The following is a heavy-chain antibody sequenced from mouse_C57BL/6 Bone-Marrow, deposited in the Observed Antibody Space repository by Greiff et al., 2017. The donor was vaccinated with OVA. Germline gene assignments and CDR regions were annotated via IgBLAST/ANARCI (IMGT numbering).Heavy chain of an antibody. J-gene: IGHJ4*01. D-gene: IGHD2-5*01. CDR1: GYSFTDYN. CDR3: ARIPYSNYHYYAMDY. CDR2: INPNYGTT. V-gene: IGHV1-39*01. Sequence: EVKLVESGPELVKPGASVKISCKASGYSFTDYNMNWVKQSNGKSLEWIGVINPNYGTTSYNQKFKGKATLTVDQSSSTAYMQLNSLTSEDSTVYYCARIPYSNYHYYAMDYWGQGTSVTVSS.